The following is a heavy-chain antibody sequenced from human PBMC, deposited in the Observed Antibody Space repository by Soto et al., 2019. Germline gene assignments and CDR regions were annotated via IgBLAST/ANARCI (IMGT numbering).Heavy chain of an antibody. Sequence: QVQLVQSGAEVKTPGASVKVSCKASGYTFASYDINWVRQAPGQGLEWMGWMNPNSNNTGYAQKLQGRLTMTRDIALSIPDLELSSLRNEYTAVYYCAISDDHHFNCFESWGQGTLVTVSA. V-gene: IGHV1-8*01. CDR1: GYTFASYD. D-gene: IGHD1-26*01. J-gene: IGHJ5*01. CDR3: AISDDHHFNCFES. CDR2: MNPNSNNT.